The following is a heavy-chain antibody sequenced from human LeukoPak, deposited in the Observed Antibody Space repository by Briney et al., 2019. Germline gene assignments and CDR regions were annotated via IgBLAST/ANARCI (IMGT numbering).Heavy chain of an antibody. V-gene: IGHV4-4*07. Sequence: MTSETLSLTCTVSGGSISGNAWNWVRQPAGKGLEWIGRILTSGDTVYNPSLESRVTMSLDTSKNQFSLKLNSLTAADTAVYYCARRFNSGNDDVFDIWGQGTMVAVSS. CDR2: ILTSGDT. J-gene: IGHJ3*02. CDR1: GGSISGNA. CDR3: ARRFNSGNDDVFDI. D-gene: IGHD1-1*01.